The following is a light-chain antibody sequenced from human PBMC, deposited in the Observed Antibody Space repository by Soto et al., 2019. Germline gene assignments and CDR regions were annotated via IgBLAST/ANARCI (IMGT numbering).Light chain of an antibody. J-gene: IGLJ1*01. CDR1: RSDIGTYNY. Sequence: QSALTQPASVSGSPGQSITISCTGTRSDIGTYNYVSWYQQHPGKAPRLVIYDVSNRPSGVSNRFSGSKSGNTASLTIAGLQSEDEADYYCKSYTSSNSFVFGKGTKVTVL. V-gene: IGLV2-14*01. CDR3: KSYTSSNSFV. CDR2: DVS.